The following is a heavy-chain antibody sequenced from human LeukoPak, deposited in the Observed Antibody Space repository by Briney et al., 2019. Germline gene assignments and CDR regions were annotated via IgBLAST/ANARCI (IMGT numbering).Heavy chain of an antibody. CDR2: INPNSGGT. Sequence: GSVKVSCKAFGYTFTGYYMHWVRQAPGQGLEWMGWINPNSGGTNSAQKFQGRVTMTRDTSNSTAYMELSRLRSDDTAMYYCARIYSSGWYVGYWGQGTLVTVSS. D-gene: IGHD6-19*01. V-gene: IGHV1-2*02. CDR3: ARIYSSGWYVGY. J-gene: IGHJ4*02. CDR1: GYTFTGYY.